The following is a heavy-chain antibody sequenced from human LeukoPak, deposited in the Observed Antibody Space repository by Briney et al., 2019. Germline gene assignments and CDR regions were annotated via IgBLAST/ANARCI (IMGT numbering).Heavy chain of an antibody. CDR3: ARDLFLRGYDGGIDY. D-gene: IGHD5-18*01. Sequence: ASVKVSCKASGYTFTSYGISWVRQAPGQGLEWMGWISAYNGNTNYAQKLQGRVTMTTDTSTSTAYMELRSLRSDDTAVYYCARDLFLRGYDGGIDYWGQGTLVTVSS. CDR2: ISAYNGNT. CDR1: GYTFTSYG. V-gene: IGHV1-18*01. J-gene: IGHJ4*02.